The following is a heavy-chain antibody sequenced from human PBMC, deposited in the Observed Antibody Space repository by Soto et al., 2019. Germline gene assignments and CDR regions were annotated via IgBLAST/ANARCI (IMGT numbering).Heavy chain of an antibody. D-gene: IGHD3-3*01. CDR3: VKDWSGNKCPCMDV. V-gene: IGHV3-23*01. CDR1: GFTFNTHA. Sequence: EVQVLESGGGLLQPGGSLRLSCVASGFTFNTHAMTWVRQGPGMELEWTSSISGNGETTYYADSVKGRFTVSRDNSKNTLYLQMNSLRVEDTATYYCVKDWSGNKCPCMDVWGQGTTVTVSS. CDR2: ISGNGETT. J-gene: IGHJ6*02.